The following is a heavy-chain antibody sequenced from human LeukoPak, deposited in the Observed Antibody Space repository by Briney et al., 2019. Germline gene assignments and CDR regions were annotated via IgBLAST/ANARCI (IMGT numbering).Heavy chain of an antibody. CDR2: IYHSGST. V-gene: IGHV4-4*02. D-gene: IGHD3-10*01. CDR1: GASISSNNW. CDR3: ARVSLVRGAPDYYFDY. Sequence: TTSGTLSLTCAVSGASISSNNWWWSWVRQPPGKGLEWIGEIYHSGSTNYNPSLKSRVTMSVDTSKNQFSLKLSSVTAADTAVYYCARVSLVRGAPDYYFDYWGQGTLVTVSS. J-gene: IGHJ4*02.